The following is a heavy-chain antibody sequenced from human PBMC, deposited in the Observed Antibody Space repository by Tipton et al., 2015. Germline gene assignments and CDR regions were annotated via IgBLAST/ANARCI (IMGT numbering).Heavy chain of an antibody. CDR2: IHYGGST. CDR1: GDSIRSDGYY. V-gene: IGHV4-31*03. J-gene: IGHJ4*02. D-gene: IGHD5-24*01. CDR3: ARDAYNSNFFDY. Sequence: TLSLTCTVSGDSIRSDGYYWSWIRQHPGKDLEWIGYIHYGGSTYYNPSLRARATISVDTFENQFSLKLTSLTAADTAVYYCARDAYNSNFFDYWGQGTLVTVSS.